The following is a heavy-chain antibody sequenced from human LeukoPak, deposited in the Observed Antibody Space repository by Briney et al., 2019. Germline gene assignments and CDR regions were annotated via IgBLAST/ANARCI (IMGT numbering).Heavy chain of an antibody. V-gene: IGHV3-23*01. CDR3: ARCTASCYANAFDV. Sequence: PGGSLRLSCATSGFTFNNNAVSWVRQAPGKGLEWASAINGGGDATEYADSVKGRFAISRDNSKNTLYLQMNSLRPDDTAVYYCARCTASCYANAFDVWGQGTLLTVSS. CDR2: INGGGDAT. J-gene: IGHJ3*01. D-gene: IGHD2-2*01. CDR1: GFTFNNNA.